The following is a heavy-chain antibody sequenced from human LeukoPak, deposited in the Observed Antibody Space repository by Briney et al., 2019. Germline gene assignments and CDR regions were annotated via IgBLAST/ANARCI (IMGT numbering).Heavy chain of an antibody. D-gene: IGHD6-6*01. CDR3: ARGYGSSWGQPTFDI. CDR2: IYISGST. V-gene: IGHV4-4*07. J-gene: IGHJ3*02. CDR1: GGSISNYY. Sequence: SETLSLTCTVSGGSISNYYWTWIRQPAGKRLEWIGRIYISGSTNYSPSLKSRVTMSVDTSKNQFSLKLSSVAAADTAVYYCARGYGSSWGQPTFDIWGQGTVVTVSS.